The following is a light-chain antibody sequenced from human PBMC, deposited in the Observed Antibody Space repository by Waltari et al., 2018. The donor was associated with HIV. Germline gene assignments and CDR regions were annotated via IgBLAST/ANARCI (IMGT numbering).Light chain of an antibody. Sequence: QSALTQPASVSASPGQSITISCTGTSSDVGGYNYVPWYQQHPGKAPKLMIYEVSKRPSGVSNRFSGSKSGNTASLTISGLQAEDEADYYCSSYTSSSTRVFGGGTNLTVL. V-gene: IGLV2-14*01. J-gene: IGLJ3*02. CDR2: EVS. CDR3: SSYTSSSTRV. CDR1: SSDVGGYNY.